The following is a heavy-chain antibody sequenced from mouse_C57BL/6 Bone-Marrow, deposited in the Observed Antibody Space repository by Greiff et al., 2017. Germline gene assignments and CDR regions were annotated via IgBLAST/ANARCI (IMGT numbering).Heavy chain of an antibody. V-gene: IGHV1-4*01. CDR2: INPSSGYT. J-gene: IGHJ3*01. Sequence: QVQLKESGAELARPGASVKMSCKASGYTFTSYTMHWVKQRPGPGLEWIGYINPSSGYTKYNQKFKDKATLTADKSSSTAYMQLSSLTSEDSAVYYCARGGGFAYWGQGTLVTVSA. CDR3: ARGGGFAY. CDR1: GYTFTSYT.